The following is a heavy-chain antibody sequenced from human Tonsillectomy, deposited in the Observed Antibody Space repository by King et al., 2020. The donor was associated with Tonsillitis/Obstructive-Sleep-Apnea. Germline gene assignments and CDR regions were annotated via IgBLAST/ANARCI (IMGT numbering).Heavy chain of an antibody. CDR1: GFTFSSYW. CDR2: IKSDGSSP. J-gene: IGHJ4*02. V-gene: IGHV3-74*01. CDR3: ARTTVTTGRTIISPYYFDY. D-gene: IGHD4-17*01. Sequence: VQLVESGGALVQPGGSLSLSCAASGFTFSSYWMNWFRQAPGKGLVWVSRIKSDGSSPTYAASVKGRFTISRDNAKNTLYLQMNSLRAEDTAVYYCARTTVTTGRTIISPYYFDYWGQGTLVTVSS.